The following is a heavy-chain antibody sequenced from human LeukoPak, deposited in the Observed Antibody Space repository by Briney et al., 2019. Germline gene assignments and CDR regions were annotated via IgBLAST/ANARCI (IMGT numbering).Heavy chain of an antibody. Sequence: VKPSETLSLTCPVSGGSISSYYWSWIRQPPGKGLEWIGYIYYSGSTNYNPSLKSRVTISVDTSKNQFSLKLSSVTAADTAVYYCASHGGGDYYFDYWGQGTLVTVSS. CDR1: GGSISSYY. CDR3: ASHGGGDYYFDY. CDR2: IYYSGST. J-gene: IGHJ4*02. V-gene: IGHV4-59*01. D-gene: IGHD4-17*01.